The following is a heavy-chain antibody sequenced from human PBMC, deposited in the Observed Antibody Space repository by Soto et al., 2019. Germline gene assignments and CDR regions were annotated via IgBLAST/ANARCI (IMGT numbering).Heavy chain of an antibody. D-gene: IGHD3-22*01. J-gene: IGHJ6*01. CDR2: ISGSGGST. Sequence: RGSRRLSCAAPEFTFSRYSMSWVRQAPGKGLEWVSAISGSGGSTYYADSVKGRFTISRGNSKNTLYLQMNSLRAEDTAVYYCAKDYYDSSGYGGGNYYYGMDVWGQGTTVTVSS. V-gene: IGHV3-23*01. CDR3: AKDYYDSSGYGGGNYYYGMDV. CDR1: EFTFSRYS.